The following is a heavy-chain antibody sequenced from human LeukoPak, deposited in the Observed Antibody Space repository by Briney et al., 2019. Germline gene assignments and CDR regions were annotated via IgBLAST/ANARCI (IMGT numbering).Heavy chain of an antibody. V-gene: IGHV3-23*01. D-gene: IGHD3-22*01. Sequence: PGGSLRLSCSASGFIFNNYGLMWARQAPGKGLEWVSAISNDGGGTTYADFVKGRFTISRDNSKNTLSLQMNSLRPEDTALYYCAKGNSGYFADLWGQGTVVTVSS. CDR2: ISNDGGGT. CDR3: AKGNSGYFADL. J-gene: IGHJ5*02. CDR1: GFIFNNYG.